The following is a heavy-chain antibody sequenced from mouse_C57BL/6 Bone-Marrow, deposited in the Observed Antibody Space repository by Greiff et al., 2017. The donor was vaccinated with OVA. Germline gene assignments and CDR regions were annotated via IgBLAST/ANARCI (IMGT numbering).Heavy chain of an antibody. D-gene: IGHD1-1*01. CDR2: ISNLAYSI. Sequence: EVKLMESGGGLVQPGGSLKLSCAASGFTFSDYGMAWVRQAPRQGPEWVAFISNLAYSIYYADTVTGRFTISRENAKNTLYLEMSSLRSEDTAMYYCARRNYGSSYDWYFDVWGTGTTVTVSS. J-gene: IGHJ1*03. V-gene: IGHV5-15*01. CDR3: ARRNYGSSYDWYFDV. CDR1: GFTFSDYG.